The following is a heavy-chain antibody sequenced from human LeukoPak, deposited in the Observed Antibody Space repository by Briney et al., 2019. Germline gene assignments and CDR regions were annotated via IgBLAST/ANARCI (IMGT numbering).Heavy chain of an antibody. J-gene: IGHJ4*02. Sequence: RTGGSLRLSCAASGFTFDDYGMSWVRQAPGKGLEWVSGINWNGGSTGYADSVKGRFTISRDNSKNTLYLQMNSQRAEDTAVYYCAKAIFTNTLPIGYWGQGTLVTVSS. CDR3: AKAIFTNTLPIGY. V-gene: IGHV3-20*04. CDR2: INWNGGST. D-gene: IGHD2-2*01. CDR1: GFTFDDYG.